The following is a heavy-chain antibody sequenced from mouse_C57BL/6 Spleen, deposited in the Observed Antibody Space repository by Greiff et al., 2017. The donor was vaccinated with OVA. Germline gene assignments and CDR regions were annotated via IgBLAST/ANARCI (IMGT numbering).Heavy chain of an antibody. V-gene: IGHV1-50*01. CDR1: GYTFTSYW. CDR3: ARGGTTVVALYAMDY. Sequence: QVQLKQPGAELVKPGASVKLSCKASGYTFTSYWMQWVKQRPGQGLEWIGEIDPSDSYTNYNQKFKGKATLTVDKSSSTAYMQLSSLTSEDSAVYYCARGGTTVVALYAMDYWGQGTSVTVSS. D-gene: IGHD1-1*01. CDR2: IDPSDSYT. J-gene: IGHJ4*01.